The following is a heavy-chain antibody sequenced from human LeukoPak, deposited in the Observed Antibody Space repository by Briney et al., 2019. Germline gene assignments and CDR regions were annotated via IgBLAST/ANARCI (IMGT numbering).Heavy chain of an antibody. CDR3: ARVTRWAGLDF. CDR2: IYYSGST. D-gene: IGHD2-21*02. V-gene: IGHV4-30-4*01. CDR1: GGSTHSSSYH. J-gene: IGHJ4*02. Sequence: SETLSLTCSVSGGSTHSSSYHWSWIRQPPGKGLEWIGYIYYSGSTYYNPSLKSRLTISVDTTENQFSLHLTSVTAADTAVYFCARVTRWAGLDFWGQGTLVTVSS.